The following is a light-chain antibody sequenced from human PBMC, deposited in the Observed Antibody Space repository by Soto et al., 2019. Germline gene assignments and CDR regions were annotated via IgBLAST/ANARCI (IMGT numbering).Light chain of an antibody. CDR2: GAS. CDR1: QLVSNDY. CDR3: QQYLRSQLT. Sequence: DIVLTQSPGTLSLSPGETATLSCRASQLVSNDYVAWYQQKPGQAPRLLIYGASSRATGIPDRFSGSGSGTDFTLTISRLEPEDFAVYFCQQYLRSQLTFGGGTKVEIK. V-gene: IGKV3-20*01. J-gene: IGKJ4*01.